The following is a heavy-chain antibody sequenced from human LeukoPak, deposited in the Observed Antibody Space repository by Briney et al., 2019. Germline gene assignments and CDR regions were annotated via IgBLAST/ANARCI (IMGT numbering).Heavy chain of an antibody. CDR2: IYYSGST. V-gene: IGHV4-61*01. CDR1: GGSISSSSYY. D-gene: IGHD1-1*01. Sequence: PSETLSLTCTVSGGSISSSSYYWSWIRQPPGKGLEWIGYIYYSGSTNYNPSLKSRVTISVDTSKNQFSLKPSSVTAADTAVYYCARDTTRYGMDVWGQGTTVTVSS. J-gene: IGHJ6*02. CDR3: ARDTTRYGMDV.